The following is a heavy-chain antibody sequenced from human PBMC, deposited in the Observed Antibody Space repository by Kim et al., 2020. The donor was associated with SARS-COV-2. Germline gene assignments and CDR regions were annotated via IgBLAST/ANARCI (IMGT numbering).Heavy chain of an antibody. D-gene: IGHD3-9*01. Sequence: GGSLRLSCTASGFTFGDYAMSWFRQAPGKGLEWVGFIRSKAYGGTTEYAASVKGRFTISRDDSKSIAYLQMNSLKTEDTAVYYCTRVRELRYFDWQPEDYWGQGTLVTVSS. V-gene: IGHV3-49*03. CDR2: IRSKAYGGTT. CDR1: GFTFGDYA. CDR3: TRVRELRYFDWQPEDY. J-gene: IGHJ4*02.